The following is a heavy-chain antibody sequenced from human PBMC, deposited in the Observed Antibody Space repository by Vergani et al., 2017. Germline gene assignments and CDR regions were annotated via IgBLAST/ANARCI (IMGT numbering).Heavy chain of an antibody. CDR1: GYTFSNYY. CDR3: ARGDYGILTGYRY. CDR2: INPSGGHT. J-gene: IGHJ4*02. D-gene: IGHD3-9*01. V-gene: IGHV1-46*03. Sequence: QVPVVQSGAEVKKSGASVKVSCKTSGYTFSNYYMHWVRQAPGQRLEWMGIINPSGGHTNYAQKLQGRVTMTRDTSTITVYMELSSLRSEDTAIYYCARGDYGILTGYRYWGQGTLVTVSA.